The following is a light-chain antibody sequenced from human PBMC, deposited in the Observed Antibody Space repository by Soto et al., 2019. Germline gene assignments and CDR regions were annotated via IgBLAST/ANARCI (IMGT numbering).Light chain of an antibody. V-gene: IGKV1-39*01. CDR3: LQGYTTPPLT. CDR1: QSISTY. CDR2: DAS. Sequence: DIQMTQSPSSLSASVGDRVTITCRARQSISTYLSWYQHKPGIDPTLLIYDASTLQSGVPSRFSGSGSGTDFTLTISSLQFEDFASYYCLQGYTTPPLTVGGGTKVEIK. J-gene: IGKJ4*01.